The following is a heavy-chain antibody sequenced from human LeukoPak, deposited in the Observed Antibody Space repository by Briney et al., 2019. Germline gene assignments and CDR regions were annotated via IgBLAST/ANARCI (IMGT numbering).Heavy chain of an antibody. CDR2: IYTGGSI. J-gene: IGHJ1*01. V-gene: IGHV3-53*05. Sequence: GGSLRLSCAASGFTVSSNYMSWVRQAPGKGLEWVSVIYTGGSIYYADSVKGRFTISRDNSKNTLYLQMNSLRAEDTAVYYCARDGVGYYFDSSGMTEYFQHWGQGTLVTVSS. CDR1: GFTVSSNY. CDR3: ARDGVGYYFDSSGMTEYFQH. D-gene: IGHD3-22*01.